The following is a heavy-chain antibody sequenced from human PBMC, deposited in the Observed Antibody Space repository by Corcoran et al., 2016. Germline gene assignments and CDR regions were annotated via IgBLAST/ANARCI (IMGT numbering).Heavy chain of an antibody. D-gene: IGHD1-1*01. CDR3: ASSSKRGYATRDFDY. CDR2: ISAYNGNT. J-gene: IGHJ4*02. CDR1: GYTFTSYG. V-gene: IGHV1-18*01. Sequence: QVQLVQSGAEVKKPGASVKVSCKASGYTFTSYGISWVRQAPGQGLEWMGWISAYNGNTNYAQKLKGRVTMTTEKTTSTAYMELRSLRSDDTAVYYCASSSKRGYATRDFDYWGQGTLVTVSS.